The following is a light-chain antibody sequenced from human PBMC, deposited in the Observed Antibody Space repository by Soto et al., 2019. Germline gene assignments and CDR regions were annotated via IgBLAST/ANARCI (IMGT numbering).Light chain of an antibody. CDR2: GIS. J-gene: IGKJ4*01. V-gene: IGKV1-27*01. CDR1: QSCSTY. CDR3: QKYNTAPLT. Sequence: DLQMTQSPSSLSASVGDRATITCLASQSCSTYLAWYQQKPGKVPKLLISGISTLQSGVPSRFSGSGYGTEFTLTISNLQPEDVATYYCQKYNTAPLTFGGGTKVDIK.